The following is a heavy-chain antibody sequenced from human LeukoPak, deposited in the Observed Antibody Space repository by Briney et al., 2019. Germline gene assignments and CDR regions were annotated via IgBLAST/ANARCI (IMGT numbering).Heavy chain of an antibody. V-gene: IGHV4-59*08. CDR1: GGSISSYY. J-gene: IGHJ5*02. CDR2: IYYSGSI. Sequence: SETLSLTCTVSGGSISSYYWSWIRQPPGKGLEWIGYIYYSGSINYNPSLKSRVTISVDTSKNQFSLKLSSVTAADTAVYYCASGGSSWYFGWFDPWGQGTLVTVSS. CDR3: ASGGSSWYFGWFDP. D-gene: IGHD6-13*01.